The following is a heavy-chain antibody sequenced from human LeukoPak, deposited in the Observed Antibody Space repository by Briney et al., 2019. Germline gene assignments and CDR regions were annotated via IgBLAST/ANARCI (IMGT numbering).Heavy chain of an antibody. CDR3: AKFRYRTYSGYDGEEFDY. D-gene: IGHD5-12*01. Sequence: GGSLRLSCAASGFTFSSYSMNWVRQAPGKGLEWVSSISSSSSSIYYADSVKGRFTISRDNAKNSLYLQMNSLRAEDTAVYYCAKFRYRTYSGYDGEEFDYWGQGTLVTVSS. V-gene: IGHV3-21*04. CDR1: GFTFSSYS. CDR2: ISSSSSSI. J-gene: IGHJ4*02.